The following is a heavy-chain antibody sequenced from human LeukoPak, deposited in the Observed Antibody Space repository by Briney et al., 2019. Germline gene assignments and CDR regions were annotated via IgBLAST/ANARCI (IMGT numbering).Heavy chain of an antibody. CDR3: TTSIWYFDC. V-gene: IGHV3-23*01. Sequence: GGSLRLSCAASGFTFSSYAMSWVRQAPGKGLEWVSAISGSGGSTYYADSVKGRFTISRDSSKNTLFLQMNSLRAEDTAVYYCTTSIWYFDCWGQGTLVTVSS. CDR1: GFTFSSYA. J-gene: IGHJ4*02. CDR2: ISGSGGST.